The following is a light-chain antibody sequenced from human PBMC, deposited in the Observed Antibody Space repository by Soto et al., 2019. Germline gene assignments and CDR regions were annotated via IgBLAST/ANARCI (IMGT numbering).Light chain of an antibody. J-gene: IGKJ2*01. CDR1: QSIRSN. V-gene: IGKV3D-15*01. CDR2: DVS. CDR3: QQYNVWYT. Sequence: EVVLTQSPATLSVSPGERVTLSCRASQSIRSNLAWYQQKPGQAPRLLIYDVSTRATGIPARFSGSGSGTDFTLTISSLQSEDFAVYYCQQYNVWYTFGQGTKLESK.